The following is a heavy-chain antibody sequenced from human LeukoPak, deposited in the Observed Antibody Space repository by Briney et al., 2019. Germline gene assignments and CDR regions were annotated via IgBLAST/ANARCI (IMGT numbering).Heavy chain of an antibody. J-gene: IGHJ3*02. Sequence: GGSLRLSCAASGFTLRKYDMSWVRQAPGKGLEWVSIIRASDGYTYYGDSVKGRFTNSRDNSKNTLYLQMNSLRAEDTAVYYCAKETVVVLAATPDAFDIWGQGTMVTVSS. D-gene: IGHD2-15*01. V-gene: IGHV3-23*02. CDR3: AKETVVVLAATPDAFDI. CDR1: GFTLRKYD. CDR2: IRASDGYT.